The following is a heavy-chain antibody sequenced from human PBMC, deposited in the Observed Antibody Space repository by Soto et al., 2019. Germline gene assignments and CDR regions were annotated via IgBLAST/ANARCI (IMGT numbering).Heavy chain of an antibody. CDR3: ARDRKRPIVAVNANKERQPWDAFDI. V-gene: IGHV3-30-3*01. CDR1: GFTFSSYA. J-gene: IGHJ3*02. D-gene: IGHD2-21*01. CDR2: ISYDGSNK. Sequence: GGSLRLSCAASGFTFSSYAMHWVRQAPGKGLEWVAVISYDGSNKYYADSVKGRFTISRDNSKNTLYLQMNSLRAEDTAVYYCARDRKRPIVAVNANKERQPWDAFDIWGQGTMVTVSS.